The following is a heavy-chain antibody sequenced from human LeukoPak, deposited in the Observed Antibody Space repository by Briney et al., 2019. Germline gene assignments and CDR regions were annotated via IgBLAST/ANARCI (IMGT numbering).Heavy chain of an antibody. Sequence: KPSETLSLTCTVSGGSIAGSSNYWVWIRQPPGKGLEWIGNIYYSGNTYYNPTLKSRVTISVDTSKNQFSLNLASVTAADTAVYYCARVSVEMATIEHWGQGTLVTVSS. CDR3: ARVSVEMATIEH. J-gene: IGHJ4*02. CDR2: IYYSGNT. D-gene: IGHD5-24*01. V-gene: IGHV4-39*07. CDR1: GGSIAGSSNY.